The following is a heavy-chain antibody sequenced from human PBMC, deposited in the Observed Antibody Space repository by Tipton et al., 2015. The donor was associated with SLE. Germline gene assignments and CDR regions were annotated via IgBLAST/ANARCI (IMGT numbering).Heavy chain of an antibody. D-gene: IGHD3-3*01. CDR3: ARVMNYDFWSGRFDAFDI. J-gene: IGHJ3*02. CDR2: ISSSSSTI. Sequence: SLRLSCAASGFTFSSYEMNWVRQAPGKGLEWVSYISSSSSTIYYADSVKGRFTISRDNAKSSLYLQMNSLRAEDTAVYYCARVMNYDFWSGRFDAFDIWGQGTMVTVSS. V-gene: IGHV3-48*03. CDR1: GFTFSSYE.